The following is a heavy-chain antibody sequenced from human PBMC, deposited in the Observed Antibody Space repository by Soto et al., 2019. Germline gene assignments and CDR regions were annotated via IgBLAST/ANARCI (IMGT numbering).Heavy chain of an antibody. D-gene: IGHD2-8*01. J-gene: IGHJ4*02. Sequence: ASVKVSCKASGYTFTSYGISWVRQAPGKGLEWMGGFDAEDGETNYAQKLQGRVTMTEDTSTDTAYMELSSLRSEDTAVYYCATIRHNLLIPFDYWGQGTLVTVSS. CDR1: GYTFTSYG. V-gene: IGHV1-24*01. CDR2: FDAEDGET. CDR3: ATIRHNLLIPFDY.